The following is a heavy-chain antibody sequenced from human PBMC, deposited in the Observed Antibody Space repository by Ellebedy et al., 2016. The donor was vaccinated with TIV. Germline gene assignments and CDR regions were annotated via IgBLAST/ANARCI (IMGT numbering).Heavy chain of an antibody. V-gene: IGHV1-2*02. D-gene: IGHD3-16*01. CDR1: GYTFTGHH. J-gene: IGHJ5*02. Sequence: AASVKVSCKSSGYTFTGHHLHWVRQAPAQGLEWLGLINPKSGDTDYARKFQGRVTITRDTSINTAYMELTRLRPDDTAVYYCTRAKGPISGGGIIGVFDPWGQGTLVTVSS. CDR3: TRAKGPISGGGIIGVFDP. CDR2: INPKSGDT.